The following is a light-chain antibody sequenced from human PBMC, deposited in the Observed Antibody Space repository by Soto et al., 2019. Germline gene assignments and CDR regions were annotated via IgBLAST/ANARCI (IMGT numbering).Light chain of an antibody. CDR3: SSYTTSGSYV. V-gene: IGLV2-14*03. Sequence: QSVLTQPASVSGSPGQSIAVSCSGTSSDVGGYDYVSWYQQHPGKAPKLLIYDVSNRPSGISNRFSASKSGNTASLTISGLQAEDEADYYCSSYTTSGSYVFGTGT. CDR1: SSDVGGYDY. J-gene: IGLJ1*01. CDR2: DVS.